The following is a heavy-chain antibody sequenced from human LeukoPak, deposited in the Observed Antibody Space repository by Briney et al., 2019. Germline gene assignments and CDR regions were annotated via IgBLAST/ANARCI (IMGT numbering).Heavy chain of an antibody. V-gene: IGHV3-9*01. D-gene: IGHD1-26*01. CDR1: GFNFDDYA. CDR3: AKDKVTSHSGSPGYFDL. CDR2: ISWNSGNI. Sequence: PGGSLRLSCAASGFNFDDYAMHWVRQAPGKGLEWVSGISWNSGNIGYADSVRGRFTISRDNANNSLYMQMNRLRPEDTALYFCAKDKVTSHSGSPGYFDLWGRGTLVTVSS. J-gene: IGHJ2*01.